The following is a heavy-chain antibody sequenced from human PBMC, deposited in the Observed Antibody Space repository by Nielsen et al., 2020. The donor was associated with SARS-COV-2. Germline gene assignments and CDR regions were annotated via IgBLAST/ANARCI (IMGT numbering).Heavy chain of an antibody. D-gene: IGHD6-19*01. CDR2: ISYDGSNK. Sequence: WIRQPPGKGLEWVAVISYDGSNKYYADSVKGRFTISRDNSKNTLYLQMNSLRAEDTAVYYCAKEEQWLSFDPWGQGTLVTVSS. CDR3: AKEEQWLSFDP. V-gene: IGHV3-30*18. J-gene: IGHJ5*02.